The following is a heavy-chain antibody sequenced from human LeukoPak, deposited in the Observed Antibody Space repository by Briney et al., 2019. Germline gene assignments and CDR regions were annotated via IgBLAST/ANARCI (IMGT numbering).Heavy chain of an antibody. Sequence: SVNVSFTASRYTFTGYYMHWVRQAPGQGLEWMGWSNPNSGGTQYPQKLQGRVTMTRDTSTSTAYMELSRLRSEDTAVYFCARGGSAGFSRAHFDYWGQGTLVTVSS. J-gene: IGHJ4*02. CDR3: ARGGSAGFSRAHFDY. D-gene: IGHD6-13*01. CDR1: RYTFTGYY. V-gene: IGHV1-2*02. CDR2: SNPNSGGT.